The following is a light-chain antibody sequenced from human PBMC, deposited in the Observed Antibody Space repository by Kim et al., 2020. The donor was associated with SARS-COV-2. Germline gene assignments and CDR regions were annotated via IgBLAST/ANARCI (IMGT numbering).Light chain of an antibody. V-gene: IGLV3-1*01. CDR1: KLGDKY. J-gene: IGLJ2*01. CDR3: QAWDSSTGVV. Sequence: SYELTQPPSVSVSPGQTASITCSGDKLGDKYACWYQQKPGQSPVLVIYQDSKRPSGIPERFSGSNSGNTATLTISRTQAMDEADYYCQAWDSSTGVVFGGGTQLTVL. CDR2: QDS.